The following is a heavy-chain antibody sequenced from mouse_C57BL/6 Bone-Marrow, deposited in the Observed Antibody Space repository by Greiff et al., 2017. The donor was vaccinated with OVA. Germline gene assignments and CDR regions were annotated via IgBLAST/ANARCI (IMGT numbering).Heavy chain of an antibody. D-gene: IGHD1-1*01. V-gene: IGHV14-1*01. Sequence: EVQLQQSGAELVRPGASVKLSCTASGFNIKDYYMHWVKQRPEQGLEWIGRIDPEDGDTEYAPKFQGKATMTADTSSNTAYLQLSSLTSEDTAVYYGTYDYGSSYVGAMDYWGQGTSVTVSS. CDR2: IDPEDGDT. CDR1: GFNIKDYY. J-gene: IGHJ4*01. CDR3: TYDYGSSYVGAMDY.